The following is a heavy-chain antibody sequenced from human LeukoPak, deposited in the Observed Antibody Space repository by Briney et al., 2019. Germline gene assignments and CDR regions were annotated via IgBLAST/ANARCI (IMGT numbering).Heavy chain of an antibody. CDR3: ARLEVYSSGWYYFDY. CDR2: DYYSGGS. Sequence: PSETLSLTCTVSGGSITDYYWGWIRQPAGKGLEWIGYDYYSGGSNYKLSLKSRVTISVDTPKNQFSLKLSSVTAAGTAVYYCARLEVYSSGWYYFDYWGQGTLVTVSS. CDR1: GGSITDYY. D-gene: IGHD6-19*01. J-gene: IGHJ4*02. V-gene: IGHV4-59*12.